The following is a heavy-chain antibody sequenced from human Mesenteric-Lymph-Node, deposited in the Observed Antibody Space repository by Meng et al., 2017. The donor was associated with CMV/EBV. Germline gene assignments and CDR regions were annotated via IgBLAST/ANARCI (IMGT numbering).Heavy chain of an antibody. CDR3: AKTPGDSSTWHFDY. J-gene: IGHJ4*02. CDR2: ISGSGGRT. D-gene: IGHD6-13*01. V-gene: IGHV3-23*01. Sequence: GESLKISCAASAFTFSTYAMSWVRQAPGKGLQWVSSISGSGGRTYYADSVKGRFTISSDNSKNALYLQMNGLRAEDTAVYYCAKTPGDSSTWHFDYWGQGTLVTVS. CDR1: AFTFSTYA.